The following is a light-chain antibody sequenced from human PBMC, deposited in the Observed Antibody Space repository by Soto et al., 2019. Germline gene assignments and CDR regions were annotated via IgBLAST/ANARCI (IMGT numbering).Light chain of an antibody. J-gene: IGKJ1*01. CDR2: AAS. CDR1: QSVSNNY. Sequence: EIVLTQSPGTLSLSPGERATLSCRASQSVSNNYLAWYQQKPGQAPRLLIYAASRRATGIPDRFSGSGSGTDFTLTISRLEPEDFAVYYCQQYGSSPWTFGQGTKV. V-gene: IGKV3-20*01. CDR3: QQYGSSPWT.